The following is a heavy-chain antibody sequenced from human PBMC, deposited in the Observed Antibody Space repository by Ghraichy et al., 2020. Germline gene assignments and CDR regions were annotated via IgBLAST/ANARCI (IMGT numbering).Heavy chain of an antibody. D-gene: IGHD6-6*01. J-gene: IGHJ6*02. Sequence: ASVKVSCKASGYTFTSYDINWVRQATGQGLEWMGWMNPNSGNTGYAQKFQGRVTMTRNTSISTAYMELSSLRSEDTAVYYCARITQQLANYYYYGMDVWGQGTTVTVSS. CDR1: GYTFTSYD. V-gene: IGHV1-8*01. CDR3: ARITQQLANYYYYGMDV. CDR2: MNPNSGNT.